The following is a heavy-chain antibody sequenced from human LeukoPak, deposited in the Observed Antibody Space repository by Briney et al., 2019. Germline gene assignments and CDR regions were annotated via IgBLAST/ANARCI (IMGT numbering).Heavy chain of an antibody. V-gene: IGHV3-66*01. J-gene: IGHJ6*02. CDR1: GFTVSSNY. CDR2: IYSGGST. Sequence: PGGSLRLSCAASGFTVSSNYMSWVRQAPGKGLEWVSVIYSGGSTYYADSVKGRFTISRDNSKNTLYLQMNSLRAEDTAVYYCAREEWELLPPYYYYGMDVWGQGTAVTVSS. D-gene: IGHD1-26*01. CDR3: AREEWELLPPYYYYGMDV.